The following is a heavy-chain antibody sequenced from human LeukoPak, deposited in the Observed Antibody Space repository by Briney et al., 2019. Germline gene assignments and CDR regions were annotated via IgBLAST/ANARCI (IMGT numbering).Heavy chain of an antibody. V-gene: IGHV3-9*01. CDR1: GFTFDDYA. D-gene: IGHD6-19*01. CDR2: ISWNSGSI. Sequence: QPGRSLRLSCAVSGFTFDDYAMHWVRQAPGKGLEWVSGISWNSGSIGYADSVKGRFTISRDNAKNSLYLQMNSLRAEDTALYYCAKDWQRYSSGWYYYYFDYWGQGTLVTVSS. CDR3: AKDWQRYSSGWYYYYFDY. J-gene: IGHJ4*02.